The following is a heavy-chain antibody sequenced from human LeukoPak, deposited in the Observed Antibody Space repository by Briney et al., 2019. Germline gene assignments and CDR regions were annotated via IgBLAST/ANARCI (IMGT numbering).Heavy chain of an antibody. CDR2: IIPIFGTA. CDR1: GGTFSSYA. Sequence: SVKVSCKASGGTFSSYAISWVRQAPGQGLEWMGGIIPIFGTANYAQKFQGRVTMTRDMSTSTVYMELSSLKSEDTAVYYCARGSSRSPRDAFDIWGQGTMVTISS. CDR3: ARGSSRSPRDAFDI. V-gene: IGHV1-69*05. J-gene: IGHJ3*02.